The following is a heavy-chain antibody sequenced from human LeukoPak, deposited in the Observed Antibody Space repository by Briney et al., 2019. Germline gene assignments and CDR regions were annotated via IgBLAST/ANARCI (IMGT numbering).Heavy chain of an antibody. CDR2: IYYSGST. Sequence: SEALSLTCTVSGGSVSSGSYYWSWIRQPPGKGREWIGCIYYSGSTNYNPSLKSRVTISVDTSKNQFSLKLSSVTAADTAVYYCARVRRDGYNRPFDYWGQGTLVTVSS. CDR1: GGSVSSGSYY. V-gene: IGHV4-61*01. D-gene: IGHD5-24*01. CDR3: ARVRRDGYNRPFDY. J-gene: IGHJ4*02.